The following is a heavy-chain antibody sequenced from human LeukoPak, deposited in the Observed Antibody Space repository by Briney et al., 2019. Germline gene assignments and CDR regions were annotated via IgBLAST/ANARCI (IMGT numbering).Heavy chain of an antibody. CDR1: GGTFSSYA. CDR2: IIPIFGTA. Sequence: ASVKVSCKASGGTFSSYAISWVRQAPGQGLEWMGGIIPIFGTANYAQKFQGRVTITADKSTSTAYMELSSLRSEDTAVYYCARDRGSGWYSYFDYWGQGTLVTVSS. CDR3: ARDRGSGWYSYFDY. V-gene: IGHV1-69*06. D-gene: IGHD6-19*01. J-gene: IGHJ4*02.